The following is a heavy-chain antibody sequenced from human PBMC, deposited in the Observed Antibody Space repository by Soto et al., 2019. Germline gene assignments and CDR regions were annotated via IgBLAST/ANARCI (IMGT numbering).Heavy chain of an antibody. D-gene: IGHD3-3*01. V-gene: IGHV1-18*04. CDR3: ARATDYDMWSGVYGVSYYGMDV. CDR1: GYTFSSYG. J-gene: IGHJ6*02. Sequence: SVQVSCKASGYTFSSYGFNWVRQAPGQGLEWMGWISAYSGNTNYAQKLQGRVTMTTDTSTSTAHMELMSLRSDDTAVYYCARATDYDMWSGVYGVSYYGMDVWGQGTTVTVSS. CDR2: ISAYSGNT.